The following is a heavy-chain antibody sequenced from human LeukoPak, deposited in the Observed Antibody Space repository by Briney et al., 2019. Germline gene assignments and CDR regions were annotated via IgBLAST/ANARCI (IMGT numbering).Heavy chain of an antibody. CDR3: ARGGSLVVPSDY. V-gene: IGHV4-38-2*02. D-gene: IGHD3-16*01. J-gene: IGHJ4*02. Sequence: SETLSLTCSVSGFSVSGGYYWGWIRQTKGEGLEWIGSIHDGASRYYNPSLRGRVTVSLDTPKNHFSLRMTTVTAADTAVYYCARGGSLVVPSDYWGQGILVTVSA. CDR2: IHDGASR. CDR1: GFSVSGGYY.